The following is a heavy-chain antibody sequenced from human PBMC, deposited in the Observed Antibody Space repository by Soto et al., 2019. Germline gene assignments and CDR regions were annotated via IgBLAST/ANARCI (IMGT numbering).Heavy chain of an antibody. D-gene: IGHD3-10*01. CDR3: ARVGSAGYYGMDV. Sequence: GGSLRLSCAASGFTFSSYDMHWVRQATGKGLEWVSAIGTAGDTYYPGSVKGRFTISRENAKNSLYLQMNSLRAGDTAVYYCARVGSAGYYGMDVWGQGTTVTVSS. CDR2: IGTAGDT. J-gene: IGHJ6*02. CDR1: GFTFSSYD. V-gene: IGHV3-13*01.